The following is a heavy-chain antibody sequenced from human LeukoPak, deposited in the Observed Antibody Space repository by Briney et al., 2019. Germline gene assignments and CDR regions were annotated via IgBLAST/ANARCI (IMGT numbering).Heavy chain of an antibody. D-gene: IGHD3-3*01. J-gene: IGHJ4*02. V-gene: IGHV1-69*13. Sequence: GASVKVSCKASGGTFSSYAISWVRQAPGQGLEWMGGIIPIFGTANYAQKLQGRVTITADESTSTAYMELSSLRSEDTAVYYCARVAYYDFWSGYWAPLDFWGQGTLVTVSS. CDR3: ARVAYYDFWSGYWAPLDF. CDR2: IIPIFGTA. CDR1: GGTFSSYA.